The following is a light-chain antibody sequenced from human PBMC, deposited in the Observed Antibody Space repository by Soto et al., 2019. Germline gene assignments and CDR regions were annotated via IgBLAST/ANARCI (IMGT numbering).Light chain of an antibody. CDR1: QSISTY. Sequence: DIQMAQSPSSLSASVGDRVTITCRASQSISTYLNWYQQKPGKAPKLLIYAASSLQSGVPSRFSGSGSGTDFTLTISSLQPEDFATYYCQQSYSIPRTVGQGTKVDSK. CDR2: AAS. CDR3: QQSYSIPRT. J-gene: IGKJ2*01. V-gene: IGKV1-39*01.